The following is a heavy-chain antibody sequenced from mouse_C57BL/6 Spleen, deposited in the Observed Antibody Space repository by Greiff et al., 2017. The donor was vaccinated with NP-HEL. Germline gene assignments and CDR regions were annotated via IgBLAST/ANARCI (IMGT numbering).Heavy chain of an antibody. CDR2: FHPYNDDT. CDR3: ALIYYGYDDGFDY. V-gene: IGHV1-47*01. Sequence: VMLVESGAELVKPGASVKMSCKASGYTFTTYPIEWMKQNHGKSLEWIGNFHPYNDDTKYNEKFKGKATLTVEKSSSTVYLELSRLTSDDSAVYYCALIYYGYDDGFDYWGQGTTLTVSS. J-gene: IGHJ2*01. D-gene: IGHD2-2*01. CDR1: GYTFTTYP.